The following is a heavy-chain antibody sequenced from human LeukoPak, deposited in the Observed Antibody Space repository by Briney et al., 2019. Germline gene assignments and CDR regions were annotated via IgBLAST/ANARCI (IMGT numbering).Heavy chain of an antibody. J-gene: IGHJ6*02. CDR3: TRTLYYYDNIYYYGMDV. V-gene: IGHV3-73*01. CDR2: IRSKANSYAT. Sequence: GGSLRLSCAASGLTFSGSAMHWVRQASGKGLEWVGRIRSKANSYATAYAASVKGRFTISRDDSKNTAYLQMNSLKTEDTAVYYCTRTLYYYDNIYYYGMDVWGQGTTVTVSS. D-gene: IGHD3-22*01. CDR1: GLTFSGSA.